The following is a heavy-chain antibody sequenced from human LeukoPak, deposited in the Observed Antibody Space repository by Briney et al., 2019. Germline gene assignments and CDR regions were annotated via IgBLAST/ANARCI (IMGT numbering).Heavy chain of an antibody. V-gene: IGHV3-30*03. CDR2: ISYDGSNK. CDR3: ASFIVGSSWLAYGMDV. D-gene: IGHD6-13*01. J-gene: IGHJ6*02. CDR1: GFTFSSYA. Sequence: PGGSLRLSCAASGFTFSSYAMSWVRQAPGKGLEWVAVISYDGSNKYYADSVKGRFTISRDNSKNTLYLQMNSLRAEDTAVYYCASFIVGSSWLAYGMDVWGQGTTVTVSS.